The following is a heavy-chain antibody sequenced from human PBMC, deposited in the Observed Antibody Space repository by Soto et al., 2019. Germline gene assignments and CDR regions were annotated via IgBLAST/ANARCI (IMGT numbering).Heavy chain of an antibody. D-gene: IGHD2-21*01. Sequence: RLSCAASDLTFSNAWMDWVRQAPGKGLEWVGRIKSRTEGGTTAYGATVKGRFTISRDDSKDMLFLQMNSLKIEDTDKYYCTAVGYLTSWSRFDYWSLLALVDVSS. CDR3: TAVGYLTSWSRFDY. CDR1: DLTFSNAW. CDR2: IKSRTEGGTT. J-gene: IGHJ4*02. V-gene: IGHV3-15*07.